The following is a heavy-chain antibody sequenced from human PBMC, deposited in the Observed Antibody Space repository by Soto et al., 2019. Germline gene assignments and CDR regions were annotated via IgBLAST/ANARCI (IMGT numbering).Heavy chain of an antibody. CDR1: GYTFTSYA. V-gene: IGHV1-3*01. J-gene: IGHJ6*02. D-gene: IGHD4-4*01. CDR3: ASSYSNYALIDYYYYGMDV. Sequence: ASVKVSCKASGYTFTSYAMHWVRQAPGQRLERMGWINAGNGNTKYSQKFQGRVTITRDTSASTAYMELSSRRSEDTAVYYCASSYSNYALIDYYYYGMDVWGQGTTVTVSS. CDR2: INAGNGNT.